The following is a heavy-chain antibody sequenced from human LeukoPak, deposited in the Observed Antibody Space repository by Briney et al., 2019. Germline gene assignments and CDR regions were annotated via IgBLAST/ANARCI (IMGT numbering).Heavy chain of an antibody. D-gene: IGHD1-20*01. CDR3: ARVLYNWNDCLDY. Sequence: PGGSLRLSCAGSGFSFRSYWMHWVRQAPGKGLEWVSRIDGDGTTSSYADSVKGRFTISGDNAKSTLYLQMNSVRAEDAAVYYCARVLYNWNDCLDYWGQGTLVTVSS. CDR2: IDGDGTTS. J-gene: IGHJ4*02. CDR1: GFSFRSYW. V-gene: IGHV3-74*01.